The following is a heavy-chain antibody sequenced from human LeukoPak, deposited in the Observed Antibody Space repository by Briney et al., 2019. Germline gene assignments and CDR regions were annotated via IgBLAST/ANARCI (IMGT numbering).Heavy chain of an antibody. J-gene: IGHJ6*03. V-gene: IGHV3-23*01. CDR3: AKAGGSGSHGLQYYYYMDV. D-gene: IGHD3-10*01. Sequence: PGGSLRLSCAASGFTFSSYAMSWVRQAPGKGLEWVSAISGSGGSTYYADSVKGRFTISRDNSKNTLYLQMNSLRAEDTALYYCAKAGGSGSHGLQYYYYMDVWGKGTTVTVSS. CDR1: GFTFSSYA. CDR2: ISGSGGST.